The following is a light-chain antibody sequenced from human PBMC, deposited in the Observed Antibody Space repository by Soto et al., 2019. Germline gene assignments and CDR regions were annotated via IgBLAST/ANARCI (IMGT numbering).Light chain of an antibody. CDR1: ETVIINY. CDR2: GAS. CDR3: QQYGSSHRT. V-gene: IGKV3-20*01. Sequence: EIVLTQSPGTLSLYPGDTATLSCRASETVIINYLAWYQQKPGQSPRLLIYGASSRATGIPDRFSGSGSGTDFTLTISRLEPEDLAVYFCQQYGSSHRTFGQGTKVDIK. J-gene: IGKJ1*01.